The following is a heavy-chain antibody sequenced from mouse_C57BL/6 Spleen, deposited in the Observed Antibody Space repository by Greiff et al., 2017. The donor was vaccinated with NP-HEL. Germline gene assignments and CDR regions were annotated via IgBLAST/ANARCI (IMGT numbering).Heavy chain of an antibody. CDR2: ISSGSSTI. D-gene: IGHD2-4*01. J-gene: IGHJ2*01. V-gene: IGHV5-17*01. Sequence: EVKLVESGGGLVKPGGSLKLSCAASGFTFSDYGMHWVRQAPEKGLEWVAYISSGSSTIYYADTVKGRFTISRDNAKNTLFLQMTSLRSEDTAMYYCARGLYYEFDYWGQGTTLTVSS. CDR1: GFTFSDYG. CDR3: ARGLYYEFDY.